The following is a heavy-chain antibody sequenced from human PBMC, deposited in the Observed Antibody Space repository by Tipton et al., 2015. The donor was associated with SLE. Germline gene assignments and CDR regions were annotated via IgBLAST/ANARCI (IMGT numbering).Heavy chain of an antibody. V-gene: IGHV4-4*09. J-gene: IGHJ6*03. Sequence: TLSLTCTVYGGSFSGYYWSWIRQPPGKGLEWIGYIYTSGSTNYNPSLKSRVTISVDTSKNQFSLKLSSVTAADTALYYCASSRGYCIAGSCYDYYMDVWGKGTTVTVAS. CDR2: IYTSGST. CDR1: GGSFSGYY. D-gene: IGHD2-15*01. CDR3: ASSRGYCIAGSCYDYYMDV.